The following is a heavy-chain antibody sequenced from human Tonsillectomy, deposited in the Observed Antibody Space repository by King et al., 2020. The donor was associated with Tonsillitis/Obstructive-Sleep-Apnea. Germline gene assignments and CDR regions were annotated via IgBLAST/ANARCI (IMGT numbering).Heavy chain of an antibody. D-gene: IGHD5-12*01. CDR1: GYTFTSYG. J-gene: IGHJ4*02. V-gene: IGHV1-18*01. CDR2: ISAYNGNT. CDR3: ASDEFRPSGYARKYFDY. Sequence: QLVQSGAEVKKPGASVKVSCKASGYTFTSYGISWVRQAPGQGLEWMGWISAYNGNTNYAQKLQGRVTMTTDTSTSTAYMELRSLRSDDTAVYYCASDEFRPSGYARKYFDYWGQGTLVTVSS.